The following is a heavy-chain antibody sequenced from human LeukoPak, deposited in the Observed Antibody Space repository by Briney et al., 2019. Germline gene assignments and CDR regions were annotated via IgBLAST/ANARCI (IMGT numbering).Heavy chain of an antibody. V-gene: IGHV3-7*01. CDR2: IKQDGSEK. CDR1: GFTFSSYS. J-gene: IGHJ4*02. CDR3: ARDRPITMVRGAFDY. Sequence: GGSLRLSCAASGFTFSSYSMNWVRQAPGKGLEWVANIKQDGSEKYYVDSVKGRFTISRDNAKSSLYLQMNSLRAEDTAVYYCARDRPITMVRGAFDYWGQGTLVTVSS. D-gene: IGHD3-10*01.